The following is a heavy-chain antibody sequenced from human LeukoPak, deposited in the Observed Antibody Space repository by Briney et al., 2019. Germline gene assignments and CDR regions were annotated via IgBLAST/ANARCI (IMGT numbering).Heavy chain of an antibody. J-gene: IGHJ5*02. CDR1: GYTFTGYD. Sequence: ASVKVSCKASGYTFTGYDMHWVRQGPGQGLGWMGWINPNSGGTNYAQKVHGRVSMTRDTSISTAYMELSRLRSDDTAVYYCASDPHYDPNPWGQGTLVTVSS. CDR3: ASDPHYDPNP. CDR2: INPNSGGT. D-gene: IGHD3-3*01. V-gene: IGHV1-2*02.